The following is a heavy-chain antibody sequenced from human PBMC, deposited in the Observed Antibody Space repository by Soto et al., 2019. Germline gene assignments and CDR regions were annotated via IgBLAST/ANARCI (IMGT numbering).Heavy chain of an antibody. Sequence: GGSLRLSCAASGFTFSGSAMHWVRQASGKGLEWVGRIRSKANSYATAYAASVKGRFTISRDDSKNTAYLQMNSLKTEDTAVYYCTRMGPHSGYDYWAAYWGQGTLVTVSS. CDR3: TRMGPHSGYDYWAAY. CDR1: GFTFSGSA. J-gene: IGHJ4*02. V-gene: IGHV3-73*01. CDR2: IRSKANSYAT. D-gene: IGHD5-12*01.